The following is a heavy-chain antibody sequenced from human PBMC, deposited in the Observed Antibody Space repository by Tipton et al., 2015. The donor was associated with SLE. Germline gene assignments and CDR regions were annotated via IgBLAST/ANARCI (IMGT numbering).Heavy chain of an antibody. CDR3: ARLREGYYYYYDMDV. Sequence: TLSLTCTVSGDFMRDSSFHWGWIRQPPGKGLEWIGSINNSGRDYYNPSLSSRVTISGDTSKNHFSLNLRSVTAADMAVYYCARLREGYYYYYDMDVWGQGTTVTVSS. V-gene: IGHV4-39*07. CDR1: GDFMRDSSFH. J-gene: IGHJ6*02. CDR2: INNSGRD. D-gene: IGHD1-26*01.